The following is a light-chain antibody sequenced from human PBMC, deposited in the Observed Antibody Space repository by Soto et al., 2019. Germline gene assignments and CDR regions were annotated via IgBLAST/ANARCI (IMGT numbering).Light chain of an antibody. CDR3: QQFNAYPLT. V-gene: IGKV1-13*02. CDR2: DAS. J-gene: IGKJ4*02. CDR1: QDISSA. Sequence: ATQLTPSPSSLSASLGDRVIITCRASQDISSALAWFQQKPGKTPKLLISDASTLESGVPSRFRGSGSGTDFTLTISGLQPEDFADYYCQQFNAYPLTFGGGTKVGI.